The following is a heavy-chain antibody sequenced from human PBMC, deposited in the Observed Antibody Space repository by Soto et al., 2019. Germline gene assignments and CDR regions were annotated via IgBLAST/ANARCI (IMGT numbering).Heavy chain of an antibody. CDR3: ASSSYYDSSGPPY. Sequence: PSETLSLTCTVSGGSISSYYWSWIRQPPGKGLEWIGYIYYSGSTYYNPSLKSRVTISVDTSKNQFSLKLSSVTAADTAVYYCASSSYYDSSGPPYWGQGTLVTVPQ. V-gene: IGHV4-59*04. J-gene: IGHJ4*02. D-gene: IGHD3-22*01. CDR1: GGSISSYY. CDR2: IYYSGST.